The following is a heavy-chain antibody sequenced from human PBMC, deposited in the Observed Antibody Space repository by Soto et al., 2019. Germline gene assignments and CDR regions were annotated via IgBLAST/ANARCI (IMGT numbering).Heavy chain of an antibody. D-gene: IGHD6-6*01. CDR3: ARGQGAARNFDY. Sequence: SETLSLTCAVYGGSFSGYYWSWIRQPPGKGLEWIGEINHSGSTNYNPSLKSRVTISVGTSKNQLSLKLSSVTAADTAVYYCARGQGAARNFDYWGQGTLVTVSS. CDR1: GGSFSGYY. V-gene: IGHV4-34*01. CDR2: INHSGST. J-gene: IGHJ4*02.